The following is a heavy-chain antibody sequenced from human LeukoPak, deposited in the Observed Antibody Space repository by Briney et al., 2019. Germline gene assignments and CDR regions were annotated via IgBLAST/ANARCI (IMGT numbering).Heavy chain of an antibody. CDR3: ARDLLVGSRSYYNDYYYGMDV. CDR2: IYSGGST. J-gene: IGHJ6*02. V-gene: IGHV3-53*01. Sequence: TGGSLRLSCAASGFTVSTNYMNWVRQAPGKGLEWVSLIYSGGSTYYADSVKGRFTISRDNSKNTLYLQMSSLRAEDTAVYYCARDLLVGSRSYYNDYYYGMDVWGQGTTVTVSS. D-gene: IGHD3-10*01. CDR1: GFTVSTNY.